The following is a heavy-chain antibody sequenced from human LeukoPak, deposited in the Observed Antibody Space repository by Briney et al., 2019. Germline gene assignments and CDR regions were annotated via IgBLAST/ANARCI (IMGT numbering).Heavy chain of an antibody. J-gene: IGHJ5*02. V-gene: IGHV4-4*09. CDR1: GGSTSSYY. D-gene: IGHD3-10*02. Sequence: SETLSLTCTVSGGSTSSYYWSWIRQPPGKGLEWIGYIYTSGSTNYNPSLKSRVTISIDTSKNQFSLNLSSVTAADTAVYYCARHDSVMVGRYNWFDPWGQGTLVTVSS. CDR3: ARHDSVMVGRYNWFDP. CDR2: IYTSGST.